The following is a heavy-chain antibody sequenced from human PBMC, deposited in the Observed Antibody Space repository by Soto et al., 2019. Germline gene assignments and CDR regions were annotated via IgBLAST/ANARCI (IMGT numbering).Heavy chain of an antibody. CDR2: INPNSGGT. Sequence: ASVKVSCKASGYTFTGYYMHWVRQAPGQGLEWMGWINPNSGGTNYAQKFQGWVTMTRDTSISTAYMELSRLRSDDTAVYYCARGTNYGDYEHRASDDFDLWGKGTMVTVSS. D-gene: IGHD4-17*01. CDR1: GYTFTGYY. CDR3: ARGTNYGDYEHRASDDFDL. V-gene: IGHV1-2*04. J-gene: IGHJ3*01.